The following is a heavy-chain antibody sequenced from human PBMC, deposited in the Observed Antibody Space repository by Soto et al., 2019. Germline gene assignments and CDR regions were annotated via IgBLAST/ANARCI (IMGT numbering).Heavy chain of an antibody. J-gene: IGHJ4*02. V-gene: IGHV3-48*02. CDR2: ISSSSSTI. D-gene: IGHD5-18*01. Sequence: PGGSLRLSCAASGFTFSSYSMNWVRQAPGKGLEWVSYISSSSSTIYYADSVKGRFTISRDNAKNSLYLQMSSLRDEDTAVYYCARADIAMVIFDYWGQGTMATVSS. CDR1: GFTFSSYS. CDR3: ARADIAMVIFDY.